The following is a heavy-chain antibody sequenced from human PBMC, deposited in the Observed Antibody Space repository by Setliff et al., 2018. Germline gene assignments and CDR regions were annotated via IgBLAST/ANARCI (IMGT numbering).Heavy chain of an antibody. J-gene: IGHJ4*02. CDR2: IYPGDSDT. CDR3: AIIDDAIMDLDY. D-gene: IGHD3-16*01. Sequence: GESLTLSCRGSGYRFTNYWIGWVRQMPGKGLEWMGIIYPGDSDTRYSPSFQGLVTISADKAISTAYLQWSSLKASDTAIYYCAIIDDAIMDLDYWGQGTLGTVSS. CDR1: GYRFTNYW. V-gene: IGHV5-51*01.